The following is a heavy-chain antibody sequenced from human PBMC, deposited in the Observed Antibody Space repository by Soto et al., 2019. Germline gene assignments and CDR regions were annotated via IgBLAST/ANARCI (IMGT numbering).Heavy chain of an antibody. Sequence: LETLSLTCAFYGLSFSGYYWILIRQPPGKGLEWIGEINHSGSTNYNPSLKSRVTISVDTSKNQFSLTLNSVTAADTAVYYCARGGDSPYHNHEFDFWGQGTLVTVSS. D-gene: IGHD5-18*01. CDR2: INHSGST. CDR3: ARGGDSPYHNHEFDF. CDR1: GLSFSGYY. J-gene: IGHJ4*02. V-gene: IGHV4-34*01.